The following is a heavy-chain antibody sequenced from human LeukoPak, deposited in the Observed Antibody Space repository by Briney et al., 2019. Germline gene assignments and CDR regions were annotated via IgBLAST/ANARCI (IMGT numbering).Heavy chain of an antibody. D-gene: IGHD4-17*01. Sequence: GGSLRLSCASSGVTVSGNYWHGVRQRPGKGLEWILILYADGKTLYADAVKGRFTFSRDSSTNTLTLQMNSLRVEDTALYYCTYGDYPLTYWGQGTLVTVSS. V-gene: IGHV3-66*01. CDR3: TYGDYPLTY. J-gene: IGHJ4*02. CDR2: LYADGKT. CDR1: GVTVSGNY.